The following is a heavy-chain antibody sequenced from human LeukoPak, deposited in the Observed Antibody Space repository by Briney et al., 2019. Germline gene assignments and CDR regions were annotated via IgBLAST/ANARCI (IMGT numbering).Heavy chain of an antibody. CDR1: GFTFSSYA. CDR3: AKSSHYNILTGHLDY. Sequence: PGGSLRLSCAASGFTFSSYAMSWVRQAPGKGLEWVSVVSGRGTSTYYADSVKGRFTISRDNSKNTLYLQMNSLRAEDTAVYYCAKSSHYNILTGHLDYGGQGTLVTVSS. V-gene: IGHV3-23*01. D-gene: IGHD3-9*01. J-gene: IGHJ4*02. CDR2: VSGRGTST.